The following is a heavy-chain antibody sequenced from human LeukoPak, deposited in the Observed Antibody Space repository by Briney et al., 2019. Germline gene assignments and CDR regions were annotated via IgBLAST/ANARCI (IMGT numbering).Heavy chain of an antibody. J-gene: IGHJ6*02. V-gene: IGHV3-21*01. CDR1: GFTSSRNS. CDR2: ISSSSSYI. D-gene: IGHD3-10*01. CDR3: ARDGYYGSGTYYHYYGMDV. Sequence: GGSLRLSCAASGFTSSRNSMNWVRQAPGKGLEWVSSISSSSSYIYYADSVKGRFTISRDNAKNSLYLQMNSLRAEDTAVYYCARDGYYGSGTYYHYYGMDVWGQGTTVTVSS.